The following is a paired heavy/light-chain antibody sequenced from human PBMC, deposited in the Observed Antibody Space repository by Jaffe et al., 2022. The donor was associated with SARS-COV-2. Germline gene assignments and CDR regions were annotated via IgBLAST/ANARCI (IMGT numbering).Light chain of an antibody. CDR3: QVWDSNSDHREI. CDR1: NIGSIS. V-gene: IGLV3-21*04. CDR2: YDS. Sequence: SYVLTQPPSVSVAPGKTATITCGGDNIGSISVHWHQQRPGQAPVLVIYYDSDRPSGIPERFSGSKSGNTATLTISRVEAGDEADYYCQVWDSNSDHREIFGGGTKLTVL. J-gene: IGLJ2*01.
Heavy chain of an antibody. J-gene: IGHJ6*03. D-gene: IGHD6-13*01. CDR2: IYPGDSET. CDR1: GYMFESYW. V-gene: IGHV5-51*01. Sequence: DVQLVQSGAEVKKPGESLKISCEGSGYMFESYWIGWVRQMPGKGLEWMGIIYPGDSETRYSPAFEGQVTISADKSVNTAYLQWSSLKASDTAMYFCARGGAAGDFYYFYIDVWGKGTSVTVSS. CDR3: ARGGAAGDFYYFYIDV.